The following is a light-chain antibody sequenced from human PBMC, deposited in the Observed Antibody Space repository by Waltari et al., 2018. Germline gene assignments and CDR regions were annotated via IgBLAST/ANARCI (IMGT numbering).Light chain of an antibody. CDR1: RYNIGSHY. J-gene: IGLJ3*02. Sequence: QSVLTQPPSASGTHGQRVTIACSGRRYNIGSHYVSWYQQLPGTAPKLLIYRNNQRPSGVPDRFSGSKSGTSASLAISGLRSEDEADYYCAAWDDSLSGLWVFGGGTKLTVL. CDR3: AAWDDSLSGLWV. V-gene: IGLV1-47*01. CDR2: RNN.